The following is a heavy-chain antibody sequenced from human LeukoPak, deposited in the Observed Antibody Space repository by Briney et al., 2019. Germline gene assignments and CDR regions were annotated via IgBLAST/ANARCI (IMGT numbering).Heavy chain of an antibody. CDR3: ASSPYGPNSSGYYPLGH. J-gene: IGHJ4*02. V-gene: IGHV3-53*01. D-gene: IGHD3-22*01. CDR1: GFTVSSNY. Sequence: PGGSLRLSCAASGFTVSSNYMSWVRQAPGKGLEWVSVIYSGGSTYYADSVKGRFTIFRDNAKSSLHLQMNSLRAEDTAVYYCASSPYGPNSSGYYPLGHWGQGTLVTVSS. CDR2: IYSGGST.